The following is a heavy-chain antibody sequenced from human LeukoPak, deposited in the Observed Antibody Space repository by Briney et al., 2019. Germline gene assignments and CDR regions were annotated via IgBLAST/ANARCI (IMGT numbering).Heavy chain of an antibody. CDR1: GGTFSSYA. CDR2: IIPILGIA. CDR3: ARSPPHCGGDCITLDY. J-gene: IGHJ4*02. D-gene: IGHD2-21*02. V-gene: IGHV1-69*04. Sequence: SVKVSCKASGGTFSSYAISWVRQAPGQGLEWMGRIIPILGIANYAQKFQGRVTITADKSTSTAYMELSSLRSEDTAVYYCARSPPHCGGDCITLDYWGQGTLVTVSS.